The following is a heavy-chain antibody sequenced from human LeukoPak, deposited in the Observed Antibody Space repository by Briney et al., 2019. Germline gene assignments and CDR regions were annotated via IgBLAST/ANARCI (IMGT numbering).Heavy chain of an antibody. CDR1: GYSFTNYW. CDR2: IYPGDSNI. V-gene: IGHV5-51*01. Sequence: GESLKISCKASGYSFTNYWIAWVRQVPGKGLEWMGIIYPGDSNIRYSPSFQGQVTISVDKSISTAYLQWSSLKASDTAMYYCARRAQDYVWGSYEIDYWGQGTLVTVSS. D-gene: IGHD3-16*01. J-gene: IGHJ4*02. CDR3: ARRAQDYVWGSYEIDY.